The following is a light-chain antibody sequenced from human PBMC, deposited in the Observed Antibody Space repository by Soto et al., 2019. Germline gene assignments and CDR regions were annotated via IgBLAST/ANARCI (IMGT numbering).Light chain of an antibody. V-gene: IGKV1-5*03. CDR1: QSIDSW. CDR3: QQYNSYRA. Sequence: KQMTHSPSSLSASIGDRVTITCRASQSIDSWLAWHQQKPGRAPKLLISKASSLESGVPSRFSGSGFGTEFTLTISSLQPDDFATYYCQQYNSYRAFGQGTKVDI. CDR2: KAS. J-gene: IGKJ1*01.